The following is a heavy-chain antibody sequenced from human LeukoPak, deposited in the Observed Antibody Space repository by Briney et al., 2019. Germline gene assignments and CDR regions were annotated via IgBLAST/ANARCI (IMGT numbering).Heavy chain of an antibody. CDR3: ARRKTGHSVFEN. J-gene: IGHJ4*02. Sequence: GGSLRLSCAASGFNYDSYWMSWVRQAPGKGLEWVANIKEDGSEKYYVDSVKGRFTISRDNAKNSVYLQMSSLRAEDTAVYYCARRKTGHSVFENWGQGTLVIVSS. CDR2: IKEDGSEK. V-gene: IGHV3-7*01. D-gene: IGHD7-27*01. CDR1: GFNYDSYW.